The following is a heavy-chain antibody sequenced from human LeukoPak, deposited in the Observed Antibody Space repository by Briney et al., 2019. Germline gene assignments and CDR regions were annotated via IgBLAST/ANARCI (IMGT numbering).Heavy chain of an antibody. CDR3: AKGPHFQDTTY. CDR1: GFTFDDYA. Sequence: PGGSLRLSCAASGFTFDDYAMSWVRQAPGKGLEWVSAISGSGGNTYYADSVKGRFTISRDNSKNTLFLQMTSLRAEDTAVYYCAKGPHFQDTTYWGQGTLVTVSS. V-gene: IGHV3-23*01. CDR2: ISGSGGNT. D-gene: IGHD1-26*01. J-gene: IGHJ4*02.